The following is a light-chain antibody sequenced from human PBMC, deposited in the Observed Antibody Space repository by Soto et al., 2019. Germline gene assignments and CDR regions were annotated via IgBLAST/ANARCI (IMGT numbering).Light chain of an antibody. CDR1: QSVSNA. V-gene: IGKV3-15*01. J-gene: IGKJ2*01. Sequence: ELVMTQSPGTLSVSPGERATLSCRASQSVSNALAWYQQKPGQAPRLLIYGASTRATGIPARFSGTGSGTEFTLTISRLQSEDFAVYFCQHYNDWPYTFGQGTKVDIK. CDR3: QHYNDWPYT. CDR2: GAS.